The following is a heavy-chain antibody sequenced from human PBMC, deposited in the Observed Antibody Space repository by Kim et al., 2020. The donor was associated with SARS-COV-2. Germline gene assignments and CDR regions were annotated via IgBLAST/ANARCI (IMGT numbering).Heavy chain of an antibody. J-gene: IGHJ4*02. CDR2: ISYDGSNK. Sequence: GGSLRLSCAASGFTFSSYAMHWVRQAPGKGLEWVAVISYDGSNKYYADSVKGRFTISRDNSKNTLYLQMNSLRAEDTAVYYCARDYDADYYDSSGYYFTGGYWGQGTLVTVSS. V-gene: IGHV3-30-3*01. CDR1: GFTFSSYA. CDR3: ARDYDADYYDSSGYYFTGGY. D-gene: IGHD3-22*01.